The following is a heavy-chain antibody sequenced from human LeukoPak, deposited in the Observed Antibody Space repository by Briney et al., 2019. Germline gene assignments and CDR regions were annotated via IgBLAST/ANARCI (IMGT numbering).Heavy chain of an antibody. V-gene: IGHV3-33*01. Sequence: GGSLRLSCAASGFTFSCYGMHWVRQAPGKGLEWVAVIWYDGSNKYYADSVKGRFTISRDNSKNTLYLQMNSLRAEDTAVYYCARDRIAAAGGGKDYWGQGTLVTVSS. CDR2: IWYDGSNK. CDR3: ARDRIAAAGGGKDY. D-gene: IGHD6-13*01. J-gene: IGHJ4*02. CDR1: GFTFSCYG.